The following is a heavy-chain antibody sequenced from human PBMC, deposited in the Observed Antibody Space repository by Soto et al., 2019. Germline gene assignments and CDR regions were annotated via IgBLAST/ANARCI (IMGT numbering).Heavy chain of an antibody. V-gene: IGHV1-69*06. Sequence: SVKVSCKASGGTFSSYAISWVRQAPGQGLEWMGGIIPIFGTANYAQKFQGRVTITADKSTSTAYMELSSLRSEDTAVYYCAREARGYSYSAVHGHRSEFDYWGQGTLVTVSS. J-gene: IGHJ4*02. D-gene: IGHD5-18*01. CDR1: GGTFSSYA. CDR2: IIPIFGTA. CDR3: AREARGYSYSAVHGHRSEFDY.